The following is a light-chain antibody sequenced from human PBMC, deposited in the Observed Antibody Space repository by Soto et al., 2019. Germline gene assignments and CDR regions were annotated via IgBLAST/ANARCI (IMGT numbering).Light chain of an antibody. CDR2: AAS. CDR1: QSISSY. CDR3: QQSYSTPRLT. Sequence: DIQMTQSPSSLSASVGDRVTITCRASQSISSYLNWYQQKPGKAPKLLIYAASSLQSGVPSRFSGSGSGTDFTLTISSLQPEDFATYYCQQSYSTPRLTFGGGTKVDI. J-gene: IGKJ4*01. V-gene: IGKV1-39*01.